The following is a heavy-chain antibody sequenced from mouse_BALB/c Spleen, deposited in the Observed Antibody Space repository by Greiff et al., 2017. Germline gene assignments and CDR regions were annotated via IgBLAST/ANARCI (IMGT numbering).Heavy chain of an antibody. CDR3: ARVPPSYAMDY. CDR2: IDPSDSET. D-gene: IGHD6-1*01. Sequence: VQLQQSGPQLVRPGASVKISCKASGYSFTSYWMHWVKQRPGKGLEWIGMIDPSDSETRLNQKFKDKATLTVDKSSSTAYMQLSSPTSEDSAVYYCARVPPSYAMDYWGQGTSVTVSA. V-gene: IGHV1S126*01. J-gene: IGHJ4*01. CDR1: GYSFTSYW.